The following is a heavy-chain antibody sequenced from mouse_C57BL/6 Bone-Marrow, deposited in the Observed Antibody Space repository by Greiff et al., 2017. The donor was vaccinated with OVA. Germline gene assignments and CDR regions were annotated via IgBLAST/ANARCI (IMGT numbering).Heavy chain of an antibody. CDR1: EYEFPSHD. D-gene: IGHD2-4*01. Sequence: EVQLQESGGGLVQPGESLKLSCESNEYEFPSHDMSWVRKTPEKRLELVAAINSDGGSTYYPDTMERRFIISRDNTKKTLYLQMSSLRSEDTALYYCARQSIYYDYDGWYFDVWGTGTTVTVSS. CDR2: INSDGGST. CDR3: ARQSIYYDYDGWYFDV. J-gene: IGHJ1*03. V-gene: IGHV5-2*01.